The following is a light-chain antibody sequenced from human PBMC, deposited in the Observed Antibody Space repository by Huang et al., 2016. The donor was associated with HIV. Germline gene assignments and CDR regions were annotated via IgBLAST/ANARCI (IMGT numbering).Light chain of an antibody. CDR2: GAS. J-gene: IGKJ1*01. Sequence: EIVMTQSPATLSVSPGERATLSCRASQSVSNNLAWYQQKPGQAPRLLVYGASTRATGIPVRFSGSGSGTDFTLTISSLQSEDFAIYYCQQYNDWLKTFGQGTKVEIK. CDR3: QQYNDWLKT. V-gene: IGKV3-15*01. CDR1: QSVSNN.